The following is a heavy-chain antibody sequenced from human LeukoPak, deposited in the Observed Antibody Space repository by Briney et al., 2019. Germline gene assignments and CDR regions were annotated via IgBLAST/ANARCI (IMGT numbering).Heavy chain of an antibody. V-gene: IGHV3-7*03. Sequence: GGSLRLSCAASGFTFSSYAMSWVRQAPGKGLEWVANIKQDGSEKYYVDSVKGRFTISRDNAKNSLYLQMNSLRAEDTAVYYCARVYSSSSGWFDPWGQGTLVTVSS. CDR2: IKQDGSEK. CDR1: GFTFSSYA. CDR3: ARVYSSSSGWFDP. J-gene: IGHJ5*02. D-gene: IGHD6-6*01.